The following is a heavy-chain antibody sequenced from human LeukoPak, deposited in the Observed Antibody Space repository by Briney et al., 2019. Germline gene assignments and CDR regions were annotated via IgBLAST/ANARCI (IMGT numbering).Heavy chain of an antibody. CDR1: GYTFTGYY. Sequence: ASVKVSCKASGYTFTGYYMHWVRQAPGQGLEWMGWINPNSGGTNYAQKFQGWVTMTRDTSISTAYMELSRLRSDDTAVYYCARSSGSSLYYFDYWGQGTLVTVSS. CDR3: ARSSGSSLYYFDY. CDR2: INPNSGGT. J-gene: IGHJ4*02. D-gene: IGHD1-26*01. V-gene: IGHV1-2*04.